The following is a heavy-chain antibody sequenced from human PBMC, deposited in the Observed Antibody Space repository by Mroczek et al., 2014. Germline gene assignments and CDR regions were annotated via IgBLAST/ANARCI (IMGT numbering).Heavy chain of an antibody. Sequence: ESGGGLVQPGGSLRLSCAASGFTFSSYSMNWVRQAPGKGLEWVSYISSSRSESSSTYYADSVKGRFTISRDNAKNSLYLQMNSLRAEDTAVYYCVRADPSDWDFDYVGPGNPGHRLL. V-gene: IGHV3-48*01. CDR2: ISSSRSESSST. CDR3: VRADPSDWDFDY. D-gene: IGHD6-19*01. J-gene: IGHJ4*02. CDR1: GFTFSSYS.